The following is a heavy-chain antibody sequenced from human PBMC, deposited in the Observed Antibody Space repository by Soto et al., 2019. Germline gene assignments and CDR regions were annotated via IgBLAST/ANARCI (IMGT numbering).Heavy chain of an antibody. CDR3: ARQWVHDYSYYVAWSAP. CDR2: IYYSGST. Sequence: SETLSLTCTVSGGSISSGGYYWSWIRQHPGKGLEWIGYIYYSGSTYYNPSLKSRVTISVDTSKNQFSLKLSSVTAADTAVYYCARQWVHDYSYYVAWSAPSDQGTLATLSS. J-gene: IGHJ5*02. D-gene: IGHD4-4*01. CDR1: GGSISSGGYY. V-gene: IGHV4-31*03.